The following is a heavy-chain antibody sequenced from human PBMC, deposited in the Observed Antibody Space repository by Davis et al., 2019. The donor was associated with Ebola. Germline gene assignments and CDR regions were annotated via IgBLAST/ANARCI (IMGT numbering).Heavy chain of an antibody. Sequence: MPSETLSLTCVVSGDSISSRNWWSWVRRSPGKGLEWIGEIYHGGITNYNPSLKSRATISVDKSKNQSSLKLSSVTAADTAVYYCARYDWQVGYFDYWGQGTLVTVSS. J-gene: IGHJ4*02. CDR2: IYHGGIT. CDR3: ARYDWQVGYFDY. CDR1: GDSISSRNW. V-gene: IGHV4-4*02. D-gene: IGHD3-3*01.